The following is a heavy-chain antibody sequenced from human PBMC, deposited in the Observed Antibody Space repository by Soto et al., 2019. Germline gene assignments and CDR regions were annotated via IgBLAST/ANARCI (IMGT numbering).Heavy chain of an antibody. V-gene: IGHV4-31*03. CDR2: IYYSGST. CDR3: GSRTVTTTWVGNWFHP. Sequence: SETLSLTCTVSGGSISSGGYYWSWIRQHPGKGLEWIGYIYYSGSTYYNPSLKSRVTISVDTSKNQFSLKLSSVTAADTAVYYCGSRTVTTTWVGNWFHPWGEAALVTVSS. D-gene: IGHD4-17*01. J-gene: IGHJ5*02. CDR1: GGSISSGGYY.